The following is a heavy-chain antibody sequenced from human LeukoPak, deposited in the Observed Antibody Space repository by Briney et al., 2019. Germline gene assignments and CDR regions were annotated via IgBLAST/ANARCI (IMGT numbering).Heavy chain of an antibody. CDR1: GYTFTSYY. Sequence: ASVKVSCKASGYTFTSYYMHWVRQAPGQGLEWMGIINPSGGSTSYAQKFQGRVTMTRDTSTSTVYMELSSLGSEDTAVYYCARGGKRTVTTRGRYYYYMDVWGKGTTVTVSS. J-gene: IGHJ6*03. CDR3: ARGGKRTVTTRGRYYYYMDV. V-gene: IGHV1-46*01. CDR2: INPSGGST. D-gene: IGHD4-11*01.